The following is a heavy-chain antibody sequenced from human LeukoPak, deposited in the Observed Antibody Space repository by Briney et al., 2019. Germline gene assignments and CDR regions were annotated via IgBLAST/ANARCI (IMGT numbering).Heavy chain of an antibody. J-gene: IGHJ4*02. CDR2: ISYDGSNK. CDR3: ARGVPTYYYDSSGYIGHPFDY. D-gene: IGHD3-22*01. CDR1: GFTFSSYA. Sequence: PGGSLRLSCAASGFTFSSYAMHWVRQAPGKGLEWVAVISYDGSNKYYADSVKGRFTISRDNSKNTLYLQMNSLRAEDTAVYYCARGVPTYYYDSSGYIGHPFDYWGQGTLVTASS. V-gene: IGHV3-30-3*01.